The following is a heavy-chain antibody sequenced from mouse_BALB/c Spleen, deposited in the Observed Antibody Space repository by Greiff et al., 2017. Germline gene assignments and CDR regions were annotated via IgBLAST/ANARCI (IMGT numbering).Heavy chain of an antibody. D-gene: IGHD2-12*01. V-gene: IGHV1-54*01. CDR2: INPGSGGT. CDR1: GYAFTNYL. Sequence: QVQLQQSGAELVRPGTSVKVSCKASGYAFTNYLIEWVKQRPGQGLEWIGVINPGSGGTNYNEKFKGKATLTAGKSSSTAYMQLSSLTSDDSAVYFCASYALDYWGQGTTLTVSS. CDR3: ASYALDY. J-gene: IGHJ2*01.